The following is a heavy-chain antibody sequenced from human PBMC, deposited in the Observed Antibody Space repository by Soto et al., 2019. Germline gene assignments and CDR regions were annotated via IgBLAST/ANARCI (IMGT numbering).Heavy chain of an antibody. CDR3: ARVNIYYYGMDV. V-gene: IGHV3-13*01. Sequence: GGSLRLSCAASGFTFSSYDMHWVRQATGKGLEWVSAIGTAGDTYYPGSVKGRFTISRENAKNSLYLQMNSLRAEDTAVYYCARVNIYYYGMDVWGQGTTVTVSS. J-gene: IGHJ6*02. CDR2: IGTAGDT. CDR1: GFTFSSYD.